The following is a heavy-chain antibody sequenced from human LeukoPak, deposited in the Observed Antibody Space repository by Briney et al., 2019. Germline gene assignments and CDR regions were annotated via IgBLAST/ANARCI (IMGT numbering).Heavy chain of an antibody. D-gene: IGHD3-22*01. CDR1: GYTFTGYY. V-gene: IGHV1-2*06. Sequence: ASVKVSCKASGYTFTGYYMHWVRQAPGQGLEWMGRINPNSGDTNYAQKFQGRVTMTRDTSISTAYMELSRLRSDDTAVYYCARGKLVEDYDSSGYSYAFDIWGQGTVVTVSS. CDR3: ARGKLVEDYDSSGYSYAFDI. J-gene: IGHJ3*02. CDR2: INPNSGDT.